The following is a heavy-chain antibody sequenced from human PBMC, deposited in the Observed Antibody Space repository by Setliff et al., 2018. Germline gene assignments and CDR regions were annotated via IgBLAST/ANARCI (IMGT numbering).Heavy chain of an antibody. CDR1: GGSFSGYY. CDR2: INHSGST. Sequence: SETLSLTCAVYGGSFSGYYWTWIRQPPGKGLEWIGEINHSGSTNYNPSLKSRVTISVDTSKNQFPLKLSSVTAADTAVYYCARGKGSWVLLRWFDPWGQGTLVTVSS. J-gene: IGHJ5*02. CDR3: ARGKGSWVLLRWFDP. D-gene: IGHD3-10*01. V-gene: IGHV4-34*01.